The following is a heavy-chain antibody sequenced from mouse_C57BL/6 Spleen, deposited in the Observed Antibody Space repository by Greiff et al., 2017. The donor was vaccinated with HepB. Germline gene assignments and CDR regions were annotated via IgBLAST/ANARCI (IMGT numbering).Heavy chain of an antibody. CDR3: ARRRVTTGYYAMGY. CDR1: GYTFTSYW. V-gene: IGHV1-59*01. CDR2: IDPSDSYT. Sequence: QVQLQQPGAELVRPGTSVKLSCKASGYTFTSYWMHWVKQRPGQGLEWIGVIDPSDSYTNYNQKFKGKATLTVDTSSSTAYMQLSSLTSEDSAGYYCARRRVTTGYYAMGYWGQGTSGTVSS. D-gene: IGHD1-1*01. J-gene: IGHJ4*01.